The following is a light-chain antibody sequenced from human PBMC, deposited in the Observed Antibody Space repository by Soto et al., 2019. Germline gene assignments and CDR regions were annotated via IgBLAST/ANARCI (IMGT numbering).Light chain of an antibody. CDR3: QQRSNWPPPT. Sequence: EIVLTQSPATLSLSPGERATLSCRPSQSVSSYLAWYQQKPGQAPRLLIYDASNRATGIPARFRGSGSGTDFTLTISSLEPEDFAVYYCQQRSNWPPPTFGQGTKVEIK. CDR1: QSVSSY. CDR2: DAS. V-gene: IGKV3-11*01. J-gene: IGKJ1*01.